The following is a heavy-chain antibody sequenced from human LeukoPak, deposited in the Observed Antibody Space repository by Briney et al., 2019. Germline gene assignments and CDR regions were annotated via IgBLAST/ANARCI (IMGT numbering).Heavy chain of an antibody. J-gene: IGHJ6*02. CDR2: IKQDGSDI. CDR3: ARGDAHEQWLVEKLSLGMDV. CDR1: GYTFSTYW. V-gene: IGHV3-7*01. Sequence: PGGSLRLSCAASGYTFSTYWMSWDRQAPGKGLEWVANIKQDGSDIYYVDSVKGRFTISRDNAKNSLYLQMNSLRAEDTAVYYCARGDAHEQWLVEKLSLGMDVWGQGTTVTVSS. D-gene: IGHD6-19*01.